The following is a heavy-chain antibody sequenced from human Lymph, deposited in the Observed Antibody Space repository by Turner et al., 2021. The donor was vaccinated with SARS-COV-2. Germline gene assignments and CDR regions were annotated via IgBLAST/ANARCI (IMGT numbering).Heavy chain of an antibody. CDR3: ARGRYSGGGMDV. V-gene: IGHV1-8*02. Sequence: QVQLVQSGAEVKKPGASVTGSCKAPGYTSTSYDINGVRQATGQGLEWMGWMNPNSGTTGYAQKFQGKVTMTMNTSISTAYMELSSLRSRDTAVYYCARGRYSGGGMDVWGQGTTVTVSS. D-gene: IGHD1-26*01. J-gene: IGHJ6*02. CDR2: MNPNSGTT. CDR1: GYTSTSYD.